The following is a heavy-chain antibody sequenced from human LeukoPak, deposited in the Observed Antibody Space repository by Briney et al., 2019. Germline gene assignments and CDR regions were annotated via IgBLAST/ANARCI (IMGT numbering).Heavy chain of an antibody. CDR2: ISGGGVST. CDR3: AKVEGFGELYFDY. CDR1: GFTYSSYD. J-gene: IGHJ4*02. D-gene: IGHD3-10*01. Sequence: PGGSLRLSCAASGFTYSSYDMSWVRQAPGKGLEWVSGISGGGVSTYYADSVKGRFTISRDNSKNTLYLQMNSLRAEDTAVYYCAKVEGFGELYFDYWGQGTLVTVSS. V-gene: IGHV3-23*01.